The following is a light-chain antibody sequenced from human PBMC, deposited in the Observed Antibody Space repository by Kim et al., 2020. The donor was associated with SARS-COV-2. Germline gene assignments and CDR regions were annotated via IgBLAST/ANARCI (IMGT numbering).Light chain of an antibody. CDR3: QQFYDVPLT. V-gene: IGKV1-33*01. J-gene: IGKJ4*01. Sequence: DIQLTQSPSSLSASIGDRVTITCQASHDITNYLNWYQQKPGKAPKVLIYDASNLGTGVPSRFSGNGSGTHFTLIISSLQPEDTATYHCQQFYDVPLTFGGGTKVEI. CDR1: HDITNY. CDR2: DAS.